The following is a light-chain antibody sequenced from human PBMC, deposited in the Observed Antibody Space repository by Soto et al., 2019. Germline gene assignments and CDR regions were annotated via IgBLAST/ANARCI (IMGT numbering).Light chain of an antibody. CDR1: SGHSSYA. Sequence: QLVLTQSPSASASLGASVKLTCTLSSGHSSYAIAWHQQQPEKGPRYLMKLNSDGSHSKGDGIPDHFAGSSSGAERYLTMSSLQSEDEADYYCQTWGTGIPWVFGGGTKVTVL. V-gene: IGLV4-69*01. J-gene: IGLJ3*02. CDR2: LNSDGSH. CDR3: QTWGTGIPWV.